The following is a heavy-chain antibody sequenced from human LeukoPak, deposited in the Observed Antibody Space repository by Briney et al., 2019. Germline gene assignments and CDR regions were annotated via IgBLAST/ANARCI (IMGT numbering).Heavy chain of an antibody. CDR3: ASLWFGELFGFDY. CDR2: IRYDGSNK. D-gene: IGHD3-10*01. V-gene: IGHV3-30*02. Sequence: GGSLRLSCAASGFTFSSYGMHWVRQAPGKWLEWVAFIRYDGSNKYYADSVKGRFTISRDNSKNTLYLQMNSLRAEDTAVYYCASLWFGELFGFDYWGQGTLVTVSS. J-gene: IGHJ4*02. CDR1: GFTFSSYG.